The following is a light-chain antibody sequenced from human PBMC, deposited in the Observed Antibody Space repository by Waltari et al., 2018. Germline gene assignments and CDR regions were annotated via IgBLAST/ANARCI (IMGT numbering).Light chain of an antibody. J-gene: IGLJ2*01. CDR3: TSHTTTSTLV. CDR1: RSDIGSSDY. Sequence: QSALTQPASVSGSPGQSITLSCTGTRSDIGSSDYVSWYQQHPGKAPKLIIYEVSDRPSGVSYRFSGSQSGNTASLTIFGLQPEDEADYHCTSHTTTSTLVFGGGTRLTVL. V-gene: IGLV2-14*01. CDR2: EVS.